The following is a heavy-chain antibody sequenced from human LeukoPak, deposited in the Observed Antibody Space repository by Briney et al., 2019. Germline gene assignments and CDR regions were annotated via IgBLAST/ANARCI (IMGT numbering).Heavy chain of an antibody. D-gene: IGHD3-22*01. J-gene: IGHJ1*01. V-gene: IGHV3-21*01. CDR2: ISSSSSYM. CDR3: ASEDYYDSSAYYYRNFQH. Sequence: GGSLRLSCAASGFTFSSNTMNWVRQAPGKGLEWVSSISSSSSYMKYADSVRGRFTISRDNVKNSLYLQMNSLRAEDTAVYYCASEDYYDSSAYYYRNFQHWGQGTLVTVSS. CDR1: GFTFSSNT.